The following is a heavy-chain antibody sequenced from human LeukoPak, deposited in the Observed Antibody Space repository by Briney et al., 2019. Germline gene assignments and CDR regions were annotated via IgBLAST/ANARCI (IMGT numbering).Heavy chain of an antibody. D-gene: IGHD1-26*01. CDR3: AAYSGSSPGGDY. CDR2: IWYDGSNK. V-gene: IGHV3-33*01. Sequence: GGSLRLSCAASGFTFSNSGMHWVRQAPGKGLEWVAVIWYDGSNKYYADSVKGRFTISRDNSKNTLYMQMNSLRAEDTAVYYCAAYSGSSPGGDYWGQGTLVTVSS. J-gene: IGHJ4*02. CDR1: GFTFSNSG.